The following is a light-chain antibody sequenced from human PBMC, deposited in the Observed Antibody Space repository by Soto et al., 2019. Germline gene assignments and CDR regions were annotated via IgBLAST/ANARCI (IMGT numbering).Light chain of an antibody. V-gene: IGKV3-20*01. Sequence: EIELTQSPGTLSLSPGERATLFCRASQTITNNYLAWYQQKPDQAPRLIVYGVSSRDTGIPDRFSGSGSGTDFTLTISRLEPEDFAVYYCQQYDNSRFTFGPGTKVDIK. J-gene: IGKJ3*01. CDR1: QTITNNY. CDR2: GVS. CDR3: QQYDNSRFT.